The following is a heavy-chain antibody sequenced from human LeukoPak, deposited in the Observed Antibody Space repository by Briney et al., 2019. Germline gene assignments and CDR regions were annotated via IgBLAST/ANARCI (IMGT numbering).Heavy chain of an antibody. CDR2: IIPIFGTA. CDR3: VRAIGGGETFDY. Sequence: GASVKVSCKASGGTFSSYAISWVRQAPGQGLEWMGGIIPIFGTANYAQKFQGRVTITADKSTSTAYMELSSLRCEDTAVYYCVRAIGGGETFDYWGQGTLVTVSS. CDR1: GGTFSSYA. J-gene: IGHJ4*02. V-gene: IGHV1-69*06. D-gene: IGHD3-16*01.